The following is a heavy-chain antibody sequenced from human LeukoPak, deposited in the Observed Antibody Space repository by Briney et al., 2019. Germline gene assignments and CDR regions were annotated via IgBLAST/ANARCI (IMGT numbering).Heavy chain of an antibody. CDR2: INPNSGGT. V-gene: IGHV1-2*02. Sequence: ASVKVSCKASGYTFTGYYIHWVRQAPGQGLEWMGRINPNSGGTNYAQKFQGRVTMTRDTSISTAYMELSRLRPDDTAMYYCASGWDSSGNWGQGTLVTVSS. D-gene: IGHD3-22*01. CDR1: GYTFTGYY. CDR3: ASGWDSSGN. J-gene: IGHJ4*02.